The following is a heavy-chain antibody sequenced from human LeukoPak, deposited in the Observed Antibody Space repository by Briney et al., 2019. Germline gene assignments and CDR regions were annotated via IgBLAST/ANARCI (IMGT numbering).Heavy chain of an antibody. CDR1: GFAVSSNY. CDR2: IYSGSNI. D-gene: IGHD1-26*01. J-gene: IGHJ3*02. V-gene: IGHV3-53*01. CDR3: ARNLGATGPHYAFDI. Sequence: PGGSLRLSCAASGFAVSSNYMSWVRQAPGKGLEWVSVIYSGSNIHYTESVKGRFTISRDNSRNTLYLQMNSLRVEDTAVYYCARNLGATGPHYAFDIWGQGTMVTVSS.